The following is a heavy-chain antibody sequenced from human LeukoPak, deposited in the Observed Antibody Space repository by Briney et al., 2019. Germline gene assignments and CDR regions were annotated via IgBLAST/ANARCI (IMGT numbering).Heavy chain of an antibody. D-gene: IGHD3-22*01. CDR1: GYTFTSYD. J-gene: IGHJ4*02. CDR2: MNPNSGNT. Sequence: ASVKVSCKASGYTFTSYDINWVRQATGQGLEWMGWMNPNSGNTGYAQKFQGRVTMTRNTSISTAYMELSSLRSEDTAVYYCARVSDGTSTMIDLGGGDYWGQGTPVTVSS. CDR3: ARVSDGTSTMIDLGGGDY. V-gene: IGHV1-8*01.